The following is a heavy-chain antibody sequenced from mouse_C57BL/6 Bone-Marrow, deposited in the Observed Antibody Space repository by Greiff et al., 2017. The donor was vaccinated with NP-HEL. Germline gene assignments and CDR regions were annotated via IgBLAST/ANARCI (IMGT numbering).Heavy chain of an antibody. CDR3: ARGGYYAMDY. Sequence: VQLQQSGASVKISCTASGYAFSSYWMNWVKQRPGKGLEWIGQIYPGDGDTNSNGKFKGKATPTANKSSSTAYMQLSSLTSENSAVSFCARGGYYAMDYWGQGTSVTVSS. CDR1: GYAFSSYW. J-gene: IGHJ4*01. V-gene: IGHV1-80*01. CDR2: IYPGDGDT.